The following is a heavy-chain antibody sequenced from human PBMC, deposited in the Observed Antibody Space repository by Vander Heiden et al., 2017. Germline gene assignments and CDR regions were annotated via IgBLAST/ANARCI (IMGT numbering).Heavy chain of an antibody. CDR3: AASGYSSSGAFDI. J-gene: IGHJ3*02. CDR1: GFTFSSDA. V-gene: IGHV3-23*01. CDR2: ISGSGGST. D-gene: IGHD6-6*01. Sequence: EVQLLASGGGLVQPGGSLRLSCAASGFTFSSDARSWGRQAPGKGLEWVSAISGSGGSTYYADSVKGRFTISRDNSKNTLYLQMNSLRAEDTAVYYCAASGYSSSGAFDIWGQGTMVTVSS.